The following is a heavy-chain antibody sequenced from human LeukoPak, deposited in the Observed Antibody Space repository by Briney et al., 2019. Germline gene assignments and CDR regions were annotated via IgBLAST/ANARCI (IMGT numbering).Heavy chain of an antibody. CDR3: ARAGKTYYYDSSGYVDY. D-gene: IGHD3-22*01. Sequence: SETLSLTCTVSGGSISSYYWSWIRQPPGKGLEWIGYIYYSGSTNYNPSLKSRVTISVDTSKNQFSLKLSSVTAADTAVYYCARAGKTYYYDSSGYVDYWGQGTLVTVSS. J-gene: IGHJ4*02. V-gene: IGHV4-59*12. CDR2: IYYSGST. CDR1: GGSISSYY.